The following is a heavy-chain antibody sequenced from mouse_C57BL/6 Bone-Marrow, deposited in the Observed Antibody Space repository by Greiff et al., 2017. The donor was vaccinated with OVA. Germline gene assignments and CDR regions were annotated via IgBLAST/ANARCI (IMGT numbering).Heavy chain of an antibody. V-gene: IGHV1-59*01. CDR1: GYTFTSYW. J-gene: IGHJ2*01. Sequence: QVQLQQPGAELVRPGTSVKLSCKASGYTFTSYWMHWVKQRPGQGLEWIGVIDPSDSYTNYNQKFKGKATLTVDTSSSTAYMQLSSLTSEDSAVYYCAPHYYGSSSFDYWGQGTTLTVSS. CDR2: IDPSDSYT. D-gene: IGHD1-1*01. CDR3: APHYYGSSSFDY.